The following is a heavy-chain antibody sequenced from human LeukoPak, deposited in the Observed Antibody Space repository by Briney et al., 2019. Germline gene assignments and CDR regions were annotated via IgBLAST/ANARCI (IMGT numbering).Heavy chain of an antibody. CDR3: TTADYDFWSGYYWGNYYYYYMDV. D-gene: IGHD3-3*01. V-gene: IGHV3-15*01. CDR2: INSKTDSGTT. Sequence: PGGSLRFSCAASAFTFSNACMSWVRQAPGKGLEWGGSINSKTDSGTTEYAAPVKGRFTNSRDDSKNTLYLQMNSLKTADTAVYYCTTADYDFWSGYYWGNYYYYYMDVWGKGTTVTVSS. J-gene: IGHJ6*03. CDR1: AFTFSNAC.